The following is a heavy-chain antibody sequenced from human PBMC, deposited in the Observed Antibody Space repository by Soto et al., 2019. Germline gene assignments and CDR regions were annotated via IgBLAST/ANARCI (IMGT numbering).Heavy chain of an antibody. CDR2: IIPIFCTA. CDR3: ARVRYVAVAGNGYYYGMDV. Sequence: QVQLVQSGAEVKKPGSSVKVSCKASGGTFSSYAISWVRQAPGQGLEWMGGIIPIFCTANYAQKFQGRVTITADESTSTAYMELSSLRSEDTAVYYCARVRYVAVAGNGYYYGMDVWGQGTTVTVSS. J-gene: IGHJ6*02. V-gene: IGHV1-69*12. D-gene: IGHD6-19*01. CDR1: GGTFSSYA.